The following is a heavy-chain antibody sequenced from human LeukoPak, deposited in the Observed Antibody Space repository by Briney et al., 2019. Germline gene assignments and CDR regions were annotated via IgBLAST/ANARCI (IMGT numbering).Heavy chain of an antibody. CDR2: INPNSGGT. Sequence: ASVKVSCKASGYTFTGYYMHWVRQAPGQGLEWMGWINPNSGGTNYAQKFQGRVTMTRDTSISTAHMELSRLRSDDTAVYYCARDMRSNYYYYMDVWGKGTAVTVSS. J-gene: IGHJ6*03. CDR1: GYTFTGYY. CDR3: ARDMRSNYYYYMDV. D-gene: IGHD3-10*01. V-gene: IGHV1-2*02.